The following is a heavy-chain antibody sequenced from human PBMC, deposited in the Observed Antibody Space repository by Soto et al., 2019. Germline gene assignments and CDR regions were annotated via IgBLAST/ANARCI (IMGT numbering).Heavy chain of an antibody. D-gene: IGHD3-22*01. CDR1: GGSISSSSYY. Sequence: PSETLSLTCTVSGGSISSSSYYWGWIRQPPGKGLEWIGSIYYSGSTYYNPSLKSRVTISVDTSKNQFSLKLSSVTAADTAVYYCARQRGDYYDSSGLFDSWGKGTLVTV. CDR2: IYYSGST. CDR3: ARQRGDYYDSSGLFDS. V-gene: IGHV4-39*01. J-gene: IGHJ4*02.